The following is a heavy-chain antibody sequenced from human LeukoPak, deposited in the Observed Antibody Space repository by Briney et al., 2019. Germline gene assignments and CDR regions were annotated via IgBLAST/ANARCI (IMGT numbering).Heavy chain of an antibody. D-gene: IGHD2-15*01. CDR2: INHSGST. J-gene: IGHJ2*01. CDR1: GGSFSGYY. CDR3: ARAGWTDQGWYLDL. Sequence: SETLSLTCAVSGGSFSGYYWSWIRQPPGKGLEWIGEINHSGSTNYNPSLKGRVTISVDTSKTQFSLKLSSVTAADTAVYYCARAGWTDQGWYLDLWRRGTCLTVSS. V-gene: IGHV4-34*01.